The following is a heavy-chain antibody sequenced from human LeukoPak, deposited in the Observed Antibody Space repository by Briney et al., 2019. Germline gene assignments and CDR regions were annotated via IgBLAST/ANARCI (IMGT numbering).Heavy chain of an antibody. CDR3: TRPLYRYSGSYNY. Sequence: SETLSLTCTVSGGSISSGDYYWSWIRQPPGKGLQWIGYIYYSGSTYYNPFLKSRATISVDTSKNQFSLKVNSVTAADTAVYYCTRPLYRYSGSYNYWGQGTLVTVSS. V-gene: IGHV4-30-4*08. CDR1: GGSISSGDYY. J-gene: IGHJ4*02. D-gene: IGHD1-26*01. CDR2: IYYSGST.